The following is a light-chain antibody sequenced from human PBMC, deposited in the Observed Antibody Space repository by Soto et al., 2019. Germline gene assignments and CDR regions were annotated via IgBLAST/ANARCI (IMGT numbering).Light chain of an antibody. CDR2: AAS. J-gene: IGKJ3*01. CDR3: QQLNIYPFT. CDR1: QGISSS. Sequence: IQLTQSPSSLSASVGDRVTITCRASQGISSSLAWYQQKPGKAPKLLIYAASTLQSGDPARFSGSGSGTDCTLTLSSLQPEDCATYYCQQLNIYPFTFGPGTQVDI. V-gene: IGKV1-9*01.